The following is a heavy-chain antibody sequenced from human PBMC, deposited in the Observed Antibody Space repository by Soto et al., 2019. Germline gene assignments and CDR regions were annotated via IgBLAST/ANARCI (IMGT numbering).Heavy chain of an antibody. V-gene: IGHV3-13*01. Sequence: GGSLRLSCAASGFTFSSYDMHWVRQATGKGLEWVSAIGTAGDTYYPGSVKGRFTISRENAKNSLYLQMNSLRAGDTAVYYCARGATYSGWYHFDYWGRGTLVTVSS. CDR1: GFTFSSYD. J-gene: IGHJ4*02. D-gene: IGHD6-19*01. CDR3: ARGATYSGWYHFDY. CDR2: IGTAGDT.